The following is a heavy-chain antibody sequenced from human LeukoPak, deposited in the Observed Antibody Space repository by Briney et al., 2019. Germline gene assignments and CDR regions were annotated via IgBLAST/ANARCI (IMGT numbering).Heavy chain of an antibody. V-gene: IGHV1-2*02. CDR3: ARETIAAYYYYGMDV. J-gene: IGHJ6*02. Sequence: ASVKVSCKASGYTFTGYYMHWVRQAPGQGLEWMGWINPNSGGTNYAQKFQGRVTMTRDTSISTAYMELSRLRSDDTAVYYCARETIAAYYYYGMDVWGQGTTVTVSS. D-gene: IGHD6-25*01. CDR1: GYTFTGYY. CDR2: INPNSGGT.